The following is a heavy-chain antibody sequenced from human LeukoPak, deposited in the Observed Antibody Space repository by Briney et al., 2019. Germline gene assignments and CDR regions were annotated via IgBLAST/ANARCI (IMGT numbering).Heavy chain of an antibody. J-gene: IGHJ4*02. CDR3: AKAGIVGATGFFDY. CDR1: GFTFSSYG. V-gene: IGHV3-30*18. D-gene: IGHD1-26*01. CDR2: IWYGGSNK. Sequence: GRSLRLSCAASGFTFSSYGMHWVRQAPGKGLEWVAVIWYGGSNKYYADSVKGRFTISRDNSKNTLYLQMNSLRVEDTAVYYCAKAGIVGATGFFDYWGQGTLVTVSS.